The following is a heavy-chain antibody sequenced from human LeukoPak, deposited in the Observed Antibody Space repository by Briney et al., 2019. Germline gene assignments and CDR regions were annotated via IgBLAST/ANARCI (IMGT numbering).Heavy chain of an antibody. CDR2: IIPIFGTA. Sequence: SVKVSCKASGGTFSSYAISWVRQAPGQGLEWMGGIIPIFGTANYAQKFQGRVTITADKSTSTAYMELSSLRSEDTAGYYCARESPDCSGGSCYFDYWGQGTLVTVSS. CDR1: GGTFSSYA. J-gene: IGHJ4*02. D-gene: IGHD2-15*01. CDR3: ARESPDCSGGSCYFDY. V-gene: IGHV1-69*06.